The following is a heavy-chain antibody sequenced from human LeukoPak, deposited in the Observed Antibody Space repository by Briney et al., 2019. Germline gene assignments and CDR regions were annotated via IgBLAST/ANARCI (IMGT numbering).Heavy chain of an antibody. CDR1: GGSFSGYY. D-gene: IGHD3-3*01. CDR2: INHSGST. V-gene: IGHV4-34*01. Sequence: PSETLSLTCAVYGGSFSGYYWSWIRQPPGKGLEWIGEINHSGSTNYNPPLKSRVTISVDTSKNQFSLKLSSVTAADTAVYYCARLRFLEWLLFAYFDYWGQGTLVTVSS. CDR3: ARLRFLEWLLFAYFDY. J-gene: IGHJ4*02.